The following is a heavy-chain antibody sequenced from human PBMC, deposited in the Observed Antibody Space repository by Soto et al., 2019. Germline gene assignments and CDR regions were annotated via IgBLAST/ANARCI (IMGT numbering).Heavy chain of an antibody. J-gene: IGHJ6*02. CDR3: ARGAPSPYYYYGMDV. CDR1: GGTFSSYA. D-gene: IGHD6-6*01. CDR2: IIPIFGTA. V-gene: IGHV1-69*13. Sequence: ASVKVSCKASGGTFSSYAISWVRQAPGQGLEWMGGIIPIFGTANYAQKFQGRVTITADESTSTAYMELSSLRSEDTAVYYCARGAPSPYYYYGMDVWGQGTTVTVSS.